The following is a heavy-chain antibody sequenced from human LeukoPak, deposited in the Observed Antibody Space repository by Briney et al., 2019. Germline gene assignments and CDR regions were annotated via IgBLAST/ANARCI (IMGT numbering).Heavy chain of an antibody. J-gene: IGHJ3*02. CDR3: ARDQRVLGYYYDSSDAGLMNDAFDI. Sequence: SSETLSLTCTVSGGSISSYYWSWIRRPPGKGLEWIGYIYYSGSTNYNPSLKSRVTISVDTSKNQFSLKLSSVTAADTAVYYCARDQRVLGYYYDSSDAGLMNDAFDIWGQGTMVTVSS. V-gene: IGHV4-59*01. CDR2: IYYSGST. CDR1: GGSISSYY. D-gene: IGHD3-22*01.